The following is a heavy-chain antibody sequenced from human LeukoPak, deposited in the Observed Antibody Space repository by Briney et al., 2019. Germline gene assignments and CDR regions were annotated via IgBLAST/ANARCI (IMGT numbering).Heavy chain of an antibody. D-gene: IGHD3-22*01. Sequence: GSLEPFCAASGINFRSHNIDLVRQAPGEGLELVLTLSSSSTYIYYADSVKGRFTISRDNAKNSLFLQLDSLRAEDTAVYYCARLDSSGYYFPGVSDYWGQGTLVTVSS. V-gene: IGHV3-21*01. CDR1: GINFRSHN. J-gene: IGHJ4*02. CDR2: LSSSSTYI. CDR3: ARLDSSGYYFPGVSDY.